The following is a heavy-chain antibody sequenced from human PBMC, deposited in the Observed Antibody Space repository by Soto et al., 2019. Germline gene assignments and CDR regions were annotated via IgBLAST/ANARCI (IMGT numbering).Heavy chain of an antibody. CDR3: ARGRITMPPSPIDFDI. CDR2: INPNSGGT. V-gene: IGHV1-2*04. J-gene: IGHJ3*02. Sequence: ASVKVSCKASGYTFTSYYMHWVRQAPGQGLEWMGWINPNSGGTNYAQKFQGWVTMTRDTSISTAYMELSRLRSDDTAVYYCARGRITMPPSPIDFDIWDQGTMVTVS. D-gene: IGHD3-10*01. CDR1: GYTFTSYY.